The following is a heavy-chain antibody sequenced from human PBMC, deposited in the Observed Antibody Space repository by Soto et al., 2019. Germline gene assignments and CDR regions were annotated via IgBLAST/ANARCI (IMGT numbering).Heavy chain of an antibody. CDR1: GFTFSSYA. CDR3: AKDYYDSSGLNAFDI. V-gene: IGHV3-23*01. CDR2: ISGSGGST. D-gene: IGHD3-22*01. J-gene: IGHJ3*02. Sequence: GGSLRLSCAASGFTFSSYAMSWVRQAPGKGLEWVSAISGSGGSTYYADSVKGRFTISRDNSKNTLYLPMNSLRAEDTAVYYCAKDYYDSSGLNAFDIWGQGTMVTVSS.